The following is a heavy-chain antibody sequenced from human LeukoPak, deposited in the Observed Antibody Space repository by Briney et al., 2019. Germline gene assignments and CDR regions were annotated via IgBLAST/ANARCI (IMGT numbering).Heavy chain of an antibody. CDR1: GFTFNIYE. J-gene: IGHJ4*02. V-gene: IGHV3-48*03. CDR3: ARECLTCGGDSYDY. Sequence: AGSLRLSCAAPGFTFNIYEFNWVRQAPGKGLEWLSYIDGSGNSIYYADSVKGRFTISRDNAKSSLYLQMNSLRAEDTAVYYCARECLTCGGDSYDYWGQGALVTVSS. D-gene: IGHD2-21*01. CDR2: IDGSGNSI.